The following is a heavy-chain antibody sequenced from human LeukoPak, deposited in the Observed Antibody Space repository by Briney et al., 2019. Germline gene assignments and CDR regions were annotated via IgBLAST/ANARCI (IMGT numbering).Heavy chain of an antibody. CDR1: GFTFSSYG. Sequence: GGSLRLSCAASGFTFSSYGMHWVRQAPGKGLEWVALISYDGSNKYYADSVKGRFTISRDNSKNTLYLQMNSLRAEDTAVYYCASVLRYFDWLSYFDYWGQGTLVTVSS. CDR3: ASVLRYFDWLSYFDY. J-gene: IGHJ4*02. V-gene: IGHV3-30*03. D-gene: IGHD3-9*01. CDR2: ISYDGSNK.